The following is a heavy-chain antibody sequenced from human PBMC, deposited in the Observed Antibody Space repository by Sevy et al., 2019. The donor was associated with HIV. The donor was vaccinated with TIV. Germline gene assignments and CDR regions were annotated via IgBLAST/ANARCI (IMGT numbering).Heavy chain of an antibody. CDR2: ISASGGYT. CDR3: AKETIRGYY. CDR1: AFTFNSYV. J-gene: IGHJ4*02. D-gene: IGHD6-25*01. Sequence: GGSLRLSCAVSAFTFNSYVMSWVRQAPGKGLEWVSTISASGGYTNYADSGKGRLTISRDNSKNTVYLQMNSLRAEDTAIYYCAKETIRGYYWGQGTVVTVSS. V-gene: IGHV3-23*01.